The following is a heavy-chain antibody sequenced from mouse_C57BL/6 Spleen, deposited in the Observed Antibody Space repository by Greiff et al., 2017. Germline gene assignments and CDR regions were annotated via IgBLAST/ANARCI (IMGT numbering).Heavy chain of an antibody. V-gene: IGHV14-4*01. D-gene: IGHD1-1*01. Sequence: VQLQQSGAELVRPGASVQLSCTASGFNIKDDYMHWVKQRPEQGLEWIGWIDPENGDTEYASKFQGKATITADTSSNTAYLQLSSLTSEDTAVYYCTTSHYGSSYGGFAYWGQGTLVTVSA. CDR3: TTSHYGSSYGGFAY. CDR2: IDPENGDT. J-gene: IGHJ3*01. CDR1: GFNIKDDY.